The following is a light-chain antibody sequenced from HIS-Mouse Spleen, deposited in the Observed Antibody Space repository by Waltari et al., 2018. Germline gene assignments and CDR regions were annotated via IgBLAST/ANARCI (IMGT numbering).Light chain of an antibody. V-gene: IGLV2-8*01. CDR3: SSYAGSNNLV. CDR1: SSDVGGYNY. J-gene: IGLJ2*01. CDR2: EVS. Sequence: QSALTQPPSASGSPGQSVPISCPGPSSDVGGYNYVSWYQQHPGKAPTLMIYEVSKRPSGVPDRFSGSKSGNTASLTVSGLQAEDEADYYCSSYAGSNNLVFGGGTKLTVL.